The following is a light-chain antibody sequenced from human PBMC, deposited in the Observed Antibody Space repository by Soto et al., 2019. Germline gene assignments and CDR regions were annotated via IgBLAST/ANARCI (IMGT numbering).Light chain of an antibody. J-gene: IGKJ1*01. V-gene: IGKV3-20*01. CDR1: QSVSAGY. CDR2: GAS. CDR3: LQYGSSPT. Sequence: EIVLTQSPGTLSLSPGERATLSCRASQSVSAGYFAWYQQKPGQAPRLLIYGASSRVSGIPDRFSGSGSGTDFTLTISRLEPEDFAVYYCLQYGSSPTFGQGTKVEIK.